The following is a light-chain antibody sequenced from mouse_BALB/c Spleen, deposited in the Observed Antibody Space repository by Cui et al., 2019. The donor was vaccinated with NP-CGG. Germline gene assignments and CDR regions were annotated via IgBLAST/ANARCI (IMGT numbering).Light chain of an antibody. CDR1: TGTVTTNNY. V-gene: IGLV1*01. J-gene: IGLJ1*01. Sequence: QPVVTQESAPTTSPGETVTLTCRSSTGTVTTNNYANWVQEKPDHLFTGLIGGTNNRAPGVPARFSGSLIGDKAALTITGAQTEDEAIYFCALWYSNHWGFGGGTKLTVL. CDR2: GTN. CDR3: ALWYSNHWG.